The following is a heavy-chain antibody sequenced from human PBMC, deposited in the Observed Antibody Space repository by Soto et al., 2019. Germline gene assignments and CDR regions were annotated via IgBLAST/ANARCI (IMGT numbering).Heavy chain of an antibody. V-gene: IGHV1-69*06. CDR1: GGTFSSYA. D-gene: IGHD2-15*01. CDR3: ARSQFVVVVAAHPLGMDV. CDR2: IIPIFGTA. Sequence: QVQLVQSGAEVKKPGSSVKVSCKASGGTFSSYAISWVRQAPGQGLEWMGGIIPIFGTANYAQKFQGRVTITADKSTSTAYMELSSLRSEDTAVYYCARSQFVVVVAAHPLGMDVWGQGTTVTVSS. J-gene: IGHJ6*02.